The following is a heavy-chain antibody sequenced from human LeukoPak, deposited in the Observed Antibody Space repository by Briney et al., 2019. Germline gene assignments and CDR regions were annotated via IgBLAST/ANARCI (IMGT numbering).Heavy chain of an antibody. CDR2: TYYSGST. D-gene: IGHD3-10*01. CDR1: GGSISSYY. CDR3: ARSLYYYGSGSYASHFDY. V-gene: IGHV4-59*01. J-gene: IGHJ4*02. Sequence: SETLSLTCTVSGGSISSYYWSWIRQPPGKGLEWIGYTYYSGSTNYNPSLKSRVTISVDTSKNQFSLKLSSVTAADTAVYYCARSLYYYGSGSYASHFDYWGQGTLVTVSS.